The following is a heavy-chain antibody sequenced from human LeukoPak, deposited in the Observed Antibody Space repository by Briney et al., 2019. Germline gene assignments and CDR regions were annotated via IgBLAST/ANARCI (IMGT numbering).Heavy chain of an antibody. D-gene: IGHD6-13*01. V-gene: IGHV4-39*01. J-gene: IGHJ3*02. CDR2: IYYSGST. CDR3: ASLIAAALRGAFDI. CDR1: GGSISSSSYY. Sequence: SETLSLTCPVSGGSISSSSYYWGWIRQPPGKGLEWIGSIYYSGSTYYNPSLKSRVTISVDTSKNQFSLKLSSVTAADTAVYYCASLIAAALRGAFDIWGQGTMVTVSS.